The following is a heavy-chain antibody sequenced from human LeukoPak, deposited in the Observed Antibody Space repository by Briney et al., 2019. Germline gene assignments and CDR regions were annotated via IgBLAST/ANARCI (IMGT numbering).Heavy chain of an antibody. Sequence: KPSETLALTCTVSGGPLSRFYWSWIRQPPGKGLEWFGYVYSSGTTNYNPSLKSRVTISIDTSKSQFSLKVTSVTAADTAVYYCAASGSVERGTFHIWGQGTVVTVSS. CDR3: AASGSVERGTFHI. CDR2: VYSSGTT. J-gene: IGHJ3*02. CDR1: GGPLSRFY. D-gene: IGHD3-10*01. V-gene: IGHV4-59*01.